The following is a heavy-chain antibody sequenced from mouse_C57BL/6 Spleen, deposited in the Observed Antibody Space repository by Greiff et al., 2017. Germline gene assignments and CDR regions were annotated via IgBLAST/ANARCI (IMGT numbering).Heavy chain of an antibody. CDR2: IWSGGST. D-gene: IGHD2-5*01. CDR1: GFSLTSYG. J-gene: IGHJ4*01. V-gene: IGHV2-2*01. CDR3: ARKGLGSNSAMDY. Sequence: VQLVESGPGLVQPSQSLSITCTVSGFSLTSYGVHWVRQSPGKGLEWLGVIWSGGSTDYNAAIISSQSNSKDNSKSQVFFKMNSLQAADTAIYSGARKGLGSNSAMDYWGQGTSVTVSS.